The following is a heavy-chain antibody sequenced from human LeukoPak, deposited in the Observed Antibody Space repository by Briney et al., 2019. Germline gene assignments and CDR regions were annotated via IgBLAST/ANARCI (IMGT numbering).Heavy chain of an antibody. CDR2: ISAYNGST. Sequence: EASVKVSCKASGYTFTSYGLSWVRQAPGQGLEWMGWISAYNGSTNYAQNFQGRVTMTTDTSTSTAHMELRSLRVDDTAVYYCARSLMSRGYHLSFDYWGQGTLVTVSS. D-gene: IGHD3-22*01. J-gene: IGHJ4*02. V-gene: IGHV1-18*01. CDR3: ARSLMSRGYHLSFDY. CDR1: GYTFTSYG.